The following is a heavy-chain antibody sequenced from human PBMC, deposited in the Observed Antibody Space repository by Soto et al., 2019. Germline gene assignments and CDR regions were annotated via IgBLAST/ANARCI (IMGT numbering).Heavy chain of an antibody. CDR2: INPSGGST. V-gene: IGHV1-46*01. Sequence: QVQLVQSGAEVKKPGASVKVSCKASGYTFTSYYMHWVRQAPGQGLEWMGIINPSGGSTSYAQKFKGRVTMTRDTSTSTVYMELSSLRSEDTAVYYCARDRLNGDENWYFDLWGRGTLVTVSS. CDR3: ARDRLNGDENWYFDL. CDR1: GYTFTSYY. D-gene: IGHD4-17*01. J-gene: IGHJ2*01.